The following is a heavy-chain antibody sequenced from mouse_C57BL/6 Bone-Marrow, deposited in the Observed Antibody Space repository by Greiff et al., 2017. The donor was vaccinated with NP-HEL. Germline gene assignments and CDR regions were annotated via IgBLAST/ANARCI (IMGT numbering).Heavy chain of an antibody. V-gene: IGHV1-69*01. CDR3: GRRRSYNAMDY. CDR1: GYTFTSYW. Sequence: QVQLQQPGAELVMPGASVKLSCKASGYTFTSYWMHWVKQRPGQGLEWIGEIDPSDSYTNYNQKFKGKSTLTVDTSSSTAYLQLSSLTSEDSAVDYCGRRRSYNAMDYWGQGTSVTVSS. CDR2: IDPSDSYT. J-gene: IGHJ4*01.